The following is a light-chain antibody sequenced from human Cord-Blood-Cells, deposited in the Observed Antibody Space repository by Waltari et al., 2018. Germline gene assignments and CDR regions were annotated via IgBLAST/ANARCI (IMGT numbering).Light chain of an antibody. CDR1: SSDVGSYNL. Sequence: QSALTLPASVSGSPGQSLTISCPGTSSDVGSYNLVPWYQQHPGKSPKLMIYEGSKRPSGVSNRFSGSKSGNTASLTISGLQAEDEADYYCCSYAGSSTLVFGGGTKLTVL. V-gene: IGLV2-23*01. CDR3: CSYAGSSTLV. CDR2: EGS. J-gene: IGLJ2*01.